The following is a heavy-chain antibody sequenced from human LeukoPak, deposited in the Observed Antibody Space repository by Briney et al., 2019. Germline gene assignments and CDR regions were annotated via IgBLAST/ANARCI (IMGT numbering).Heavy chain of an antibody. Sequence: SETLSLTCTVSGGSISSGGYYWSWIRQPPGKGLEWIGYIYHSGSTYYNPSLKSRVTISVDTSKNQFSLKLSSVTAADTAVYYCARENRVQLWSRDAFDIWGQGTMVTVSS. V-gene: IGHV4-30-2*01. D-gene: IGHD5-18*01. CDR2: IYHSGST. CDR1: GGSISSGGYY. J-gene: IGHJ3*02. CDR3: ARENRVQLWSRDAFDI.